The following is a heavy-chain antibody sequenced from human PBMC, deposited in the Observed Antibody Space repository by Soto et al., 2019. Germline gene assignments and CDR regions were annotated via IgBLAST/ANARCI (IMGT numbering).Heavy chain of an antibody. CDR2: ISYDGSHK. Sequence: QVQLVESGGGVVQPGRSLRLSCAASGFTFSRYGMHWVRQAPGKGLEWMAVISYDGSHKYYAVSVKGRLTISRDNSENTLYLQMNSLRAEDTAIYYCAKGWSSSSDYFDSWGQGTPVTVSS. CDR1: GFTFSRYG. CDR3: AKGWSSSSDYFDS. J-gene: IGHJ4*02. D-gene: IGHD6-6*01. V-gene: IGHV3-30*18.